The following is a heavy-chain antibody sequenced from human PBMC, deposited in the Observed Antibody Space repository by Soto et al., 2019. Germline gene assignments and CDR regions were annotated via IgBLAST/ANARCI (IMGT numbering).Heavy chain of an antibody. CDR2: INHSGST. CDR1: GGSFSGYY. D-gene: IGHD1-26*01. CDR3: ASRNLSGFDY. V-gene: IGHV4-34*01. J-gene: IGHJ4*02. Sequence: PSETLSLTCADYGGSFSGYYWSWIRQPPGKGLEWIGEINHSGSTNYNPSLKRRVTMSVDTSNNQFSLKLSSVTAADTAVYYCASRNLSGFDYWGQGTMVTVSS.